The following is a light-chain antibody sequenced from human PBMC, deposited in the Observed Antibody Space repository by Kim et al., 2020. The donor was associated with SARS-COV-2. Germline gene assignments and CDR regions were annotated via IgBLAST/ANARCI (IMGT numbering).Light chain of an antibody. CDR3: QQSYSTLPIT. V-gene: IGKV1-39*01. CDR2: AAS. CDR1: QSISSY. J-gene: IGKJ5*01. Sequence: SVRDRVTITCRASQSISSYLNWYPQKPGKAPKLLIYAASSLQSGVPSRFSGSGSGTDFTLTISSLHPEDFATYYCQQSYSTLPITFGQGTRLEI.